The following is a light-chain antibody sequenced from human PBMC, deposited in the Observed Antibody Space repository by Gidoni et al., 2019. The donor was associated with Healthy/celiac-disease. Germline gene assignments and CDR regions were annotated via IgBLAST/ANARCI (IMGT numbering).Light chain of an antibody. J-gene: IGKJ2*01. CDR1: QGISNY. CDR3: QKYNSAPYT. Sequence: DIQMTQSPYSLSASVGDRVTITCRESQGISNYLAWYQQKPGQVPKLLIYAASTLQSGVPSRFSGSGSGTDFTLTISSLQPEDVATYYWQKYNSAPYTFXXXTKLEIK. V-gene: IGKV1-27*01. CDR2: AAS.